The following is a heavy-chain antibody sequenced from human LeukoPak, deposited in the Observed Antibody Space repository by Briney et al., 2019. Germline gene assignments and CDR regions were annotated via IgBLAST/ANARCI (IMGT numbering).Heavy chain of an antibody. Sequence: TSETLSLTCTVSGGSISSYYWSWIRQPPGKGLEWIGYIYYSGSTNYNPSLKSRVAISVDTSKNQFSLKLSSVTAADTAVYYCARDQAVSGTAFDYWGQGALVIVSS. CDR1: GGSISSYY. CDR3: ARDQAVSGTAFDY. J-gene: IGHJ4*02. D-gene: IGHD6-19*01. V-gene: IGHV4-59*01. CDR2: IYYSGST.